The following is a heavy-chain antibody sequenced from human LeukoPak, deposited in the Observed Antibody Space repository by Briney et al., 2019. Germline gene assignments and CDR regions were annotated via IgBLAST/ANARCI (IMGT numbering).Heavy chain of an antibody. CDR3: ARKYNGYGGWIDY. J-gene: IGHJ4*02. Sequence: SETLSLTCTVSNDSINNYYWSWIRQPPGKGPEWIGYIYYSGNTNYNPSLKSRVTISLDTSKNQFSLKLSSVAAADTAVYYCARKYNGYGGWIDYWAQGTLVTVSS. CDR2: IYYSGNT. V-gene: IGHV4-59*01. CDR1: NDSINNYY. D-gene: IGHD5-12*01.